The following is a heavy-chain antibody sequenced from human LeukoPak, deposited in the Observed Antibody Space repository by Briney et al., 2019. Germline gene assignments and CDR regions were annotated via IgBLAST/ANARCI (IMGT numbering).Heavy chain of an antibody. J-gene: IGHJ3*01. CDR2: ISQDVSHK. Sequence: PGGSLRLSCAASGFTLSSYDMYWVRQAPGKGPEWVAVISQDVSHKYYADFVKGRFTISRDNSKNTLHLQMNTLTTEDTAVYYCAKRRLEDSGTYGGGFDFWGQGTVVTV. CDR3: AKRRLEDSGTYGGGFDF. D-gene: IGHD4-23*01. CDR1: GFTLSSYD. V-gene: IGHV3-30*19.